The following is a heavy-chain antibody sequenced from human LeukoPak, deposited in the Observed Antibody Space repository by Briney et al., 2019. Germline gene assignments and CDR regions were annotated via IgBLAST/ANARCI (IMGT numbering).Heavy chain of an antibody. CDR1: GYTFSDFY. J-gene: IGHJ4*02. CDR3: ARVRLADERAWAY. CDR2: ITPKSGDT. V-gene: IGHV1-2*02. Sequence: ASVKVSCKASGYTFSDFYIHWVRRAPGQGLEYVGWITPKSGDTYSPQRFQGRVTMTRDASIRTAYMELSSLRSDDTAVYFCARVRLADERAWAYWGQGTLVTVSS. D-gene: IGHD3-3*02.